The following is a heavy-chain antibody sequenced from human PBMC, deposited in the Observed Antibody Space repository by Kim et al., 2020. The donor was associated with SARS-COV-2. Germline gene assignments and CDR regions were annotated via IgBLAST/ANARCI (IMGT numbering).Heavy chain of an antibody. CDR2: T. V-gene: IGHV1-2*02. CDR3: ARDYSDTAPDY. Sequence: TNYAQKFKGRVTMTRDTSVRTAYMELSRLRSDATAVYYCARDYSDTAPDYWGQGTLVTVSS. D-gene: IGHD5-18*01. J-gene: IGHJ4*02.